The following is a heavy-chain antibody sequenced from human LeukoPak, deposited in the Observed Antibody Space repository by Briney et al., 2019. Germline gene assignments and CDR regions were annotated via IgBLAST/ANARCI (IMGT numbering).Heavy chain of an antibody. CDR1: GYTFTSYG. V-gene: IGHV1-18*01. D-gene: IGHD2-2*02. CDR2: ISAYNGNT. CDR3: ARIVVVPAAISPYYYGMDV. Sequence: ASVKVSCKASGYTFTSYGISWVRQAPGQGLEWMGWISAYNGNTNYAQKVQGRVTMTTDTSTSTAYMELRSLRSDDTAVYYCARIVVVPAAISPYYYGMDVWGQGTTVTVSS. J-gene: IGHJ6*02.